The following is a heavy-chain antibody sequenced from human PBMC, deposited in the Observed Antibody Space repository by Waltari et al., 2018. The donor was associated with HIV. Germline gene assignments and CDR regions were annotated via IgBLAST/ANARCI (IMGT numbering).Heavy chain of an antibody. CDR3: ARRGSSASPLTL. J-gene: IGHJ4*02. CDR2: INHGGDT. V-gene: IGHV4-34*01. D-gene: IGHD3-10*01. CDR1: GGSFTNFS. Sequence: QVQLQQWGAGLLKPSETLSLTCSVYGGSFTNFSWNWLRQTPDEGLQWIGEINHGGDTNVNPSLKSRVIMSIDTSKYEISLNLTSVSVADTALYFCARRGSSASPLTLWGRGSRVTVSS.